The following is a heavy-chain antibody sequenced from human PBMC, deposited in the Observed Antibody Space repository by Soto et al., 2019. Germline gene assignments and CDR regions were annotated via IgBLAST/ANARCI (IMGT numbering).Heavy chain of an antibody. D-gene: IGHD2-2*01. CDR1: AFTFNNFP. CDR3: ARETCSSNSCNHGMDV. V-gene: IGHV3-21*01. J-gene: IGHJ6*02. Sequence: GGSLRLSCVASAFTFNNFPMHWVRQAPGKGLQWLASITTTSTYKYYADSVKGRFSISRDNAKNSLYLELTNLRSEDTAVYYCARETCSSNSCNHGMDVWGLGTTVTVSS. CDR2: ITTTSTYK.